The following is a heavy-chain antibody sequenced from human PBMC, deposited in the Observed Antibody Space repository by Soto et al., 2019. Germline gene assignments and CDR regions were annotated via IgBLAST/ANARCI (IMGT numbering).Heavy chain of an antibody. V-gene: IGHV3-15*01. CDR2: IKSKTDGGTT. CDR3: TGRLWFGELGYYYYMDV. Sequence: GGSLRLSCAASGFTFSNAWMSWVRQAPGKGLEWVGRIKSKTDGGTTDYAAPVKGRFTIARDDSKNTVYLQMNSLKTEDTAVYYCTGRLWFGELGYYYYMDVWGKGTTVTVSS. D-gene: IGHD3-10*01. J-gene: IGHJ6*03. CDR1: GFTFSNAW.